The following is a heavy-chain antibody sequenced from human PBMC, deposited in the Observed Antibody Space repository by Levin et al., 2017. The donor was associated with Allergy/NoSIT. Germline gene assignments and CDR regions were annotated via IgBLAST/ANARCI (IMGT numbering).Heavy chain of an antibody. CDR2: INAGNGNT. V-gene: IGHV1-3*01. D-gene: IGHD3-3*01. CDR1: GYTFTSYA. J-gene: IGHJ6*02. CDR3: ARVTIFGVVTPKEPKDYYYDGMDV. Sequence: ASVKVSCKASGYTFTSYAMHWVRQAPGQRLEWMGWINAGNGNTKYSQKFQGRVTITRDTSASTAYMELSSLRSEDTAVYYCARVTIFGVVTPKEPKDYYYDGMDVWGQGTTVTVSS.